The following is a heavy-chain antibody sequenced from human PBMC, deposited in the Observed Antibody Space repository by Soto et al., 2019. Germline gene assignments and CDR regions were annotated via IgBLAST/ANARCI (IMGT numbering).Heavy chain of an antibody. J-gene: IGHJ5*02. CDR3: ARDKVRGATATPPGFDP. V-gene: IGHV1-69*04. CDR2: IIPILGIA. CDR1: GGTFSSYT. D-gene: IGHD3-10*01. Sequence: ASVKVSCKASGGTFSSYTISWVRQAPGQGLEWMGRIIPILGIANYAQKFQGRVTITADKSTSTAYMELSSLRSEDTAVYYCARDKVRGATATPPGFDPWGQGTLVTVS.